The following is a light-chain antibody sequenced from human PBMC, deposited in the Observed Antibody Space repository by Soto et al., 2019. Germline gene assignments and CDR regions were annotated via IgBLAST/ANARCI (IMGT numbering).Light chain of an antibody. V-gene: IGLV2-14*01. Sequence: QSALTQPASVSGSPGQSITISCTGTSNDIGANDYVSWYQHHPGQAPKILIYEAANRPSGVYHRFSGSKSGNTASLTISGLQAEDEADYFCTSYTSTSTLVFGGGTKLTVL. J-gene: IGLJ2*01. CDR1: SNDIGANDY. CDR3: TSYTSTSTLV. CDR2: EAA.